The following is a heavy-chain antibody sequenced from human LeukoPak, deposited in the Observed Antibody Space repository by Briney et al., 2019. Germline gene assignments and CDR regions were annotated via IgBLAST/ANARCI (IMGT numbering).Heavy chain of an antibody. J-gene: IGHJ4*02. V-gene: IGHV3-53*01. Sequence: GGSLRLSCAASGFTVSSNYMSWVRQAPGKGLEWVSVIYSGGSTYYADSVKGRFTISRDNSKNTLYLQMNSLRAEDTAVYYCARDRKVDYFDYWGQGTLVTVSS. CDR3: ARDRKVDYFDY. CDR2: IYSGGST. CDR1: GFTVSSNY.